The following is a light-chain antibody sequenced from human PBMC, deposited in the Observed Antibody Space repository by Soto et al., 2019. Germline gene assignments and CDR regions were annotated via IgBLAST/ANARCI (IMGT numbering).Light chain of an antibody. CDR1: SSDVGGYNY. J-gene: IGLJ1*01. CDR2: EVS. V-gene: IGLV2-14*01. CDR3: SSYISSSIDYV. Sequence: SALTQPASVSGSPGQSITISCTGTSSDVGGYNYVSWYQQHPGKAPKLMIYEVSNRPSGVSNRFSGSTSGNTASLTISGLQAEDEADYYCSSYISSSIDYVFGTGTKLTVL.